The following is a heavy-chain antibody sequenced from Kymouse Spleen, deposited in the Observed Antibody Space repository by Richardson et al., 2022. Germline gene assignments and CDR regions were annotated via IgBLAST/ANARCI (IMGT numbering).Heavy chain of an antibody. V-gene: IGHV4-34*01. D-gene: IGHD1-26*01. Sequence: QVQLQQWGAGLLKPSETLSLTCAVYGGSFSGYYWSWIRQPPGKGLEWIGEINHSGSTNYNPSLKSRVTISVDTSKNQFSLKLSSVTAADTAVYYCARTEGATKDYYYYYGMDVWGQGTTVTVSS. CDR2: INHSGST. J-gene: IGHJ6*02. CDR1: GGSFSGYY. CDR3: ARTEGATKDYYYYYGMDV.